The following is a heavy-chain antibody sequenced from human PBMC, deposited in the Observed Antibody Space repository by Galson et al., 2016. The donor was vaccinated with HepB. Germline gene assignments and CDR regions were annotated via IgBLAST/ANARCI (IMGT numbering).Heavy chain of an antibody. J-gene: IGHJ4*02. CDR1: GGSIGSGTYY. D-gene: IGHD6-13*01. CDR3: ARHGRTAAVEFDY. V-gene: IGHV4-39*01. CDR2: IYSGGRT. Sequence: ETLSLTCTVSGGSIGSGTYYWGWIRQPPGKGLEWIGTIYSGGRTYYNPSLMSRLTISVDTSKNQFSLRLSSVTAADTAVYYCARHGRTAAVEFDYWGQGTLVTVSS.